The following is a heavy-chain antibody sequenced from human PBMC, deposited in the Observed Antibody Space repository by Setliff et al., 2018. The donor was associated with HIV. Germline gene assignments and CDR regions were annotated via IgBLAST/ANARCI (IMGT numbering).Heavy chain of an antibody. CDR3: ARGGSTSWNF. Sequence: GGSLRLSCATSGFNFTTYWMSWVRQAPGKGLEWVANIKQDGSEKYYVDSVRGRFTISRDNANNSLYLQMNSLRLEDTAVYYCARGGSTSWNFWGQGTPVTVSS. CDR2: IKQDGSEK. V-gene: IGHV3-7*01. CDR1: GFNFTTYW. D-gene: IGHD2-2*01. J-gene: IGHJ4*02.